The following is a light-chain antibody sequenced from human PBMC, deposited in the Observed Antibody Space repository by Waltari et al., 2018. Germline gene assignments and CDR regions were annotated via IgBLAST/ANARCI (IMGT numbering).Light chain of an antibody. V-gene: IGKV3-20*01. J-gene: IGKJ1*01. Sequence: EVVLTQSPGTLSLSPGERATLSCRARQSVSKYLAWYQQRPGQAPRLLIYAASTRATGIPDRFSGSGSGTDFSLTISRLEPEDFAVYYCQNHERLPATFGQWTKVEIK. CDR2: AAS. CDR1: QSVSKY. CDR3: QNHERLPAT.